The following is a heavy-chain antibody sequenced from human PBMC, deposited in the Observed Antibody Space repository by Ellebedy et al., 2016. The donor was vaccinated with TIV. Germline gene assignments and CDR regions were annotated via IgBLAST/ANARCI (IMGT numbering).Heavy chain of an antibody. D-gene: IGHD3-3*01. Sequence: PGGSLRLSCEASGFTVSASYLSWVRQAPGKGLEWVSTIYSGGSTNYADSVKGRFTISRHSSKNMLYLQMNALRLEDTAVYYCASPGYYGHFDHWGRGTLVTVSS. CDR3: ASPGYYGHFDH. V-gene: IGHV3-53*04. CDR1: GFTVSASY. J-gene: IGHJ4*02. CDR2: IYSGGST.